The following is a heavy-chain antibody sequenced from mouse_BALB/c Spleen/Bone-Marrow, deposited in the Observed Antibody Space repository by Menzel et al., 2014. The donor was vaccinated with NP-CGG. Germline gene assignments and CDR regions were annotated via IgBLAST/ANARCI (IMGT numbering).Heavy chain of an antibody. V-gene: IGHV1-5*01. CDR2: VHPGNSDA. Sequence: VQLQQSGTVLARPGASVKMSCKASGYSFTNYWMHWIKQRPGQGLEWVGAVHPGNSDARYNQKFKGKAKLTAVTSASIAYMELSSLTNEDSAVYYCSRDNYAFAYWGQGTLVTVSA. D-gene: IGHD2-4*01. CDR3: SRDNYAFAY. CDR1: GYSFTNYW. J-gene: IGHJ3*01.